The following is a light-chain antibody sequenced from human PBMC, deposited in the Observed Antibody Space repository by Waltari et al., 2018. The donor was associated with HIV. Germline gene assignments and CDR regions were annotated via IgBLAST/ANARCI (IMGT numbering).Light chain of an antibody. J-gene: IGLJ1*01. CDR3: ATWDGSLGGAYV. CDR1: TSTVGSTF. Sequence: HSVLTQPPSASGPPWQRVTLSCSGTTSTVGSTFLSCYQQLQGTAPKLLIYRDNRRPSGVPDRFSGSKSGASASLAISGLRSEDEGDYYCATWDGSLGGAYVFGTGTKVTVL. CDR2: RDN. V-gene: IGLV1-47*01.